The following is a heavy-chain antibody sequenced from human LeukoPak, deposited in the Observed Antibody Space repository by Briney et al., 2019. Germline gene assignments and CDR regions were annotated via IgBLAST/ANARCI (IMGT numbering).Heavy chain of an antibody. CDR2: MNPNSGNT. V-gene: IGHV1-8*03. CDR1: GYTFTSYD. Sequence: ASVQVSCKASGYTFTSYDINWVRQATGQGVEWMGWMNPNSGNTGYAQKFQGRVTITRNTSISTAYMELSSLRSEDTAVYYCARGISSSWYFYWGQGTLVTVSS. CDR3: ARGISSSWYFY. D-gene: IGHD6-13*01. J-gene: IGHJ4*02.